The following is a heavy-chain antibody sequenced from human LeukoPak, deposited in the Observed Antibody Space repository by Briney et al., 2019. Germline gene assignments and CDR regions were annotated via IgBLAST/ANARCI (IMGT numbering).Heavy chain of an antibody. CDR2: ISGSGGST. J-gene: IGHJ5*02. V-gene: IGHV3-23*01. Sequence: GGSLRLSCAASGFTFSSYAMSWVRQAPGKGLEWVSAISGSGGSTYYADSVKGRFTISRDNSKNTLYLQMNGLRAEDTAVYYCAVDCSSTSCYVGGDWFDPWGQGTLVTVSS. CDR3: AVDCSSTSCYVGGDWFDP. D-gene: IGHD2-2*01. CDR1: GFTFSSYA.